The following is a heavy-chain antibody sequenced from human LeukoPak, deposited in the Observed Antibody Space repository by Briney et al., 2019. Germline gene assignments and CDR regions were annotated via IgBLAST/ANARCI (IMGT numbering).Heavy chain of an antibody. CDR3: TTDHSCLEGDLKDY. V-gene: IGHV3-49*04. CDR1: GFTFGDYA. CDR2: IRTKAHGGTT. Sequence: SGGSLRLSCSASGFTFGDYAMTWVRQAPGKGLEWLGMIRTKAHGGTTEYAASVKGRFTFSRDDSKSIAYLQMNSLKTEDTAVYYCTTDHSCLEGDLKDYWGQGTLVTVSS. D-gene: IGHD3-10*01. J-gene: IGHJ4*02.